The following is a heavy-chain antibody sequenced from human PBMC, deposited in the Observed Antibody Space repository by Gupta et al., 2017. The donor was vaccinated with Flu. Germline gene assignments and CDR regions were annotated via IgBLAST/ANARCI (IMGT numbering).Heavy chain of an antibody. D-gene: IGHD3-22*01. Sequence: QVRLVQPGARGTKPGAPVKVSCRPSGSPFTSIDINWVRQATGQGLEWMGWMNPNSGNTGYAQKFQGRVTMTRNTSIRTAYMELSSLRSEDTAGYYCARAADYYDSSAFDYWGQGTLVTVSS. CDR1: GSPFTSID. J-gene: IGHJ4*02. CDR2: MNPNSGNT. V-gene: IGHV1-8*01. CDR3: ARAADYYDSSAFDY.